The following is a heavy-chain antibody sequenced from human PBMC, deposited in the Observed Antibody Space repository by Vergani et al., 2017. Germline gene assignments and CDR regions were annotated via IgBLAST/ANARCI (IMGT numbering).Heavy chain of an antibody. J-gene: IGHJ6*02. CDR2: IHHSGDT. D-gene: IGHD3-10*01. CDR1: DSSIMTNPY. CDR3: AGPRGSGGFFPSSYFYGMGV. Sequence: QVQLQESGPGLVKPSETLTLTCDVSDSSIMTNPYWGWFRQSPGKGLEWIGCIHHSGDTHYNSSLKSRVSISIVSSSKFSLSLPSVTAADTAVYYCAGPRGSGGFFPSSYFYGMGVWGHGTTVTVSS. V-gene: IGHV4-38-2*01.